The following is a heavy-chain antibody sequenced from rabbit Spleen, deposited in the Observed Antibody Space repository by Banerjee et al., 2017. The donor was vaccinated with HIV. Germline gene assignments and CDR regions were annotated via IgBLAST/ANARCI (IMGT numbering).Heavy chain of an antibody. CDR2: IDTGFGGTT. D-gene: IGHD2-1*01. J-gene: IGHJ4*01. CDR1: GFSFSSTYY. Sequence: QEQLEESGGGLVQPEGSLTLACTASGFSFSSTYYMCWVRQAPGKGLEWFACIDTGFGGTTYYASWAKGRFTISKTSSTTVTLQMTSLTAADTATYFCATYVDYDGDFNLWGPGTLVTVS. CDR3: ATYVDYDGDFNL. V-gene: IGHV1S45*01.